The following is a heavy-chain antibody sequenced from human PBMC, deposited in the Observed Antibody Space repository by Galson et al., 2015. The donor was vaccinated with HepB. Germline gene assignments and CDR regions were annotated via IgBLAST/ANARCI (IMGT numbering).Heavy chain of an antibody. Sequence: SLRLSCAASGFTFSSYGMHWVRQAPGKGLEWVAVISYDGSNKYYADSVKGRFTISRDNSKNTLYLQMNSLRAEDTAVYYCAKEGLTTEGGLDYWGQGTLVTVSS. CDR1: GFTFSSYG. V-gene: IGHV3-30*18. D-gene: IGHD4-17*01. J-gene: IGHJ4*02. CDR3: AKEGLTTEGGLDY. CDR2: ISYDGSNK.